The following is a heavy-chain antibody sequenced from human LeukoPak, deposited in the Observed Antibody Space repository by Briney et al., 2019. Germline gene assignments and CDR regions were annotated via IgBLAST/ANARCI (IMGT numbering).Heavy chain of an antibody. V-gene: IGHV1-8*01. D-gene: IGHD2-21*01. J-gene: IGHJ4*02. CDR3: ARGPLIDYCGGDCYPPFFDY. Sequence: ASVKVSCKASGYTFTSYDINWVRQATGQGLEWMGWMNPNSGDTGYAQKFQGRVTITRNTSISTAYIEVSSLRSEDTAVYYCARGPLIDYCGGDCYPPFFDYWGQGTLVTVSS. CDR2: MNPNSGDT. CDR1: GYTFTSYD.